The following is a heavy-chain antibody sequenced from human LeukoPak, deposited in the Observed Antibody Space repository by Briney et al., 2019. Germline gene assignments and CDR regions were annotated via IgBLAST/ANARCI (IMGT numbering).Heavy chain of an antibody. CDR2: ISAYNGNT. J-gene: IGHJ5*02. CDR1: GYTFTSYG. Sequence: ASVKVSCKASGYTFTSYGISWVRHAPGQGLEWMGWISAYNGNTNYAQKLQGRVTMTTDTSTSTAYMELRSLRSDDTAVYYCARDPTTYYYDSSGLGSNWFDPWGQGTLVTVSS. D-gene: IGHD3-22*01. CDR3: ARDPTTYYYDSSGLGSNWFDP. V-gene: IGHV1-18*01.